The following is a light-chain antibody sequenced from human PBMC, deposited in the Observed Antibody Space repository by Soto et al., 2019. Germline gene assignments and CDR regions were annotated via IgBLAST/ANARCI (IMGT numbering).Light chain of an antibody. CDR1: SSNIGAGYD. Sequence: QSVLTQPPSVSGATGQRVTNSCTGSSSNIGAGYDVHWYQQLPGTAPKLLIYGNSNRPSGVPDRFSGSKSGTSASLAITGLQAEDEADYYCQSYDSSLSAVVFGGGTKVTVL. V-gene: IGLV1-40*01. J-gene: IGLJ2*01. CDR2: GNS. CDR3: QSYDSSLSAVV.